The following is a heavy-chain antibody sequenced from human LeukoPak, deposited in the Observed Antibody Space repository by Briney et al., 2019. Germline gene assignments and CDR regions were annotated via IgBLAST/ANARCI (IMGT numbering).Heavy chain of an antibody. CDR2: IYYSGST. Sequence: SETLSLTCTVSGGSISSYYWSWIRQPPGKGLEWIGYIYYSGSTNYSPSLKSRVTISVDTSKNQFSLKLSSVTAADTAVYYCARVGNPLVTVFAWFDPWGQGTLVTVSS. CDR3: ARVGNPLVTVFAWFDP. V-gene: IGHV4-59*12. D-gene: IGHD3-3*01. CDR1: GGSISSYY. J-gene: IGHJ5*02.